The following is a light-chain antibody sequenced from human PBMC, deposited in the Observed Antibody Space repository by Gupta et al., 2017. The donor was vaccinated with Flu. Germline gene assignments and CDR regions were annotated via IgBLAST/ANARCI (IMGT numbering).Light chain of an antibody. CDR3: QQYNNWPPLT. V-gene: IGKV3-15*01. J-gene: IGKJ5*01. Sequence: GERATLSCRASQSVRSNLAWYQQKPGQAPRLLIYGASTRATGIPARFSGSGSGTEFTLTISSLQSEDFAVYYCQQYNNWPPLTFGQGTLMEIK. CDR2: GAS. CDR1: QSVRSN.